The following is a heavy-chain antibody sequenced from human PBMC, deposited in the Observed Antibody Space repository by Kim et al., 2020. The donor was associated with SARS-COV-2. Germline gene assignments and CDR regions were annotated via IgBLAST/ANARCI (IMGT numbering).Heavy chain of an antibody. J-gene: IGHJ5*02. D-gene: IGHD6-13*01. V-gene: IGHV3-64D*09. CDR1: GFTFSSYA. Sequence: GGSLRLSCSASGFTFSSYAMHWVRQAPGKGLEYVSVISSNGGRTYYADSVKGRFTISRDNSKNTLYLQMSSLRAEDTAVYYCVKSAAAGIAAAEFDPWGQGTLVTVSS. CDR3: VKSAAAGIAAAEFDP. CDR2: ISSNGGRT.